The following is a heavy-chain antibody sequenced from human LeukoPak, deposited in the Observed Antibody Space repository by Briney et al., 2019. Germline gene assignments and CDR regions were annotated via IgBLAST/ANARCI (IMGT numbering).Heavy chain of an antibody. Sequence: GGPLRLSCAASGFTFSSHSMNWVRQAPGKGLEWVSSISSSSSYIYYADSVKGRFTISRDNAKNSLYLQMNSLRAEDTAVYYCAREISWGAGLGYWGQGTLVTVSS. V-gene: IGHV3-21*01. CDR2: ISSSSSYI. CDR1: GFTFSSHS. D-gene: IGHD1-26*01. J-gene: IGHJ4*02. CDR3: AREISWGAGLGY.